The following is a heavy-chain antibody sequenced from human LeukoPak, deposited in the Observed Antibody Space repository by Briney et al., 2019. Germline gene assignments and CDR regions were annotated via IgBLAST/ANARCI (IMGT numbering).Heavy chain of an antibody. D-gene: IGHD2-2*01. J-gene: IGHJ4*02. Sequence: QPGGSLRLSCAASGFTFSSFALNWVRQAPGKGLEWVSTISGDGGATHYADSVKGRFTISRDNSKNTLYLQMNSLRAEDTALYYCARTPLVRYFDSWGQGTLVTVSS. V-gene: IGHV3-23*01. CDR3: ARTPLVRYFDS. CDR2: ISGDGGAT. CDR1: GFTFSSFA.